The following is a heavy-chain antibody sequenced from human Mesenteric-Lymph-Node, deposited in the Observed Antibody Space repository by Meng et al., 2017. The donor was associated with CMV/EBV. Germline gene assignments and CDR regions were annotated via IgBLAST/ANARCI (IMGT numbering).Heavy chain of an antibody. J-gene: IGHJ4*02. V-gene: IGHV3-23*01. D-gene: IGHD3-3*01. CDR3: ASLTIFGVVIIREPFDY. CDR1: GFTFSSYA. Sequence: EGSLRLSCAASGFTFSSYAMSWVRQAPGKGLEWVSAISGSGGSTYYADSVKGRFTISRDNSKNTLYLQMNSLRAEDTAVYYCASLTIFGVVIIREPFDYWGQGTLVTVSS. CDR2: ISGSGGST.